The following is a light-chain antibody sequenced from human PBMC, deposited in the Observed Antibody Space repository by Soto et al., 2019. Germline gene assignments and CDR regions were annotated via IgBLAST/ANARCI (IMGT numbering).Light chain of an antibody. CDR1: QSVLYSSNNKNY. J-gene: IGKJ5*01. CDR2: WAS. V-gene: IGKV4-1*01. Sequence: DIVMTQPPDSLAVSLGERATINCKSSQSVLYSSNNKNYLAWYQQKPGQPPKLLIYWASTRESGVPDRFSGSGSGTDFTLTISSLEPEDFAVYYCQQRSNWPITFGQGTRGEIK. CDR3: QQRSNWPIT.